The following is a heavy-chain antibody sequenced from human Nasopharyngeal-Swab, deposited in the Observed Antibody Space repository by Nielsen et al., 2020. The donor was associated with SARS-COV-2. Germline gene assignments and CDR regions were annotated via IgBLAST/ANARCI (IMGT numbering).Heavy chain of an antibody. CDR2: ISGSGGST. J-gene: IGHJ6*02. CDR3: AREYYYGSGSYISRYYYGMDV. D-gene: IGHD3-10*01. CDR1: GFTFSSYA. Sequence: GESLKISCAASGFTFSSYAMSWVRQAPGKGLEWVSAISGSGGSTYYADSVKGRFTISRDNSKNTLYLQMNSLRDEDTAVYYCAREYYYGSGSYISRYYYGMDVWGQGTTVTVSS. V-gene: IGHV3-23*01.